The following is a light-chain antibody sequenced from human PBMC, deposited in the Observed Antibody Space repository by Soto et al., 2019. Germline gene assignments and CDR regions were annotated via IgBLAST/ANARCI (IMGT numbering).Light chain of an antibody. CDR2: GAS. V-gene: IGKV1-39*01. CDR1: QGIGKD. J-gene: IGKJ1*01. Sequence: IEMTQSPSSLSASLGDTVTITCRASQGIGKDLAWFQQRPGKAPKLLIYGASTLQSGVPSRFSGSGSGTDFTLTISSLQPEDFATYYCQQSYSTPRTFGQGTKVDIK. CDR3: QQSYSTPRT.